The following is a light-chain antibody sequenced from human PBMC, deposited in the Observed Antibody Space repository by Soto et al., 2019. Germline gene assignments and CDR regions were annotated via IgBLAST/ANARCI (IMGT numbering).Light chain of an antibody. Sequence: EFVLTQSPGTLSLSPGERATLSCRASQTVRNNYLAWYQQKPGQAPRLLIYDASSRATGIPDRFSGGGSGTDFTLTINRLEPEDFAVYFCQQYGDMWTFGQGTKVDIK. V-gene: IGKV3-20*01. CDR3: QQYGDMWT. CDR1: QTVRNNY. CDR2: DAS. J-gene: IGKJ1*01.